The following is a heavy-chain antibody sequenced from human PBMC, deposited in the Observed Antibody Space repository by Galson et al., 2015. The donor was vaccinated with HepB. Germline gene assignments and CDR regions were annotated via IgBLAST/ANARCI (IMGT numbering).Heavy chain of an antibody. CDR1: GFTFSSYW. Sequence: SLRLSCAASGFTFSSYWMHWVRQAPGKGLVWVSRINSDGSSTSYADSVKGRFTISRDNAKNTLYLQMNSLRAEDTAVYYCAREWIQLWFFDYWGQGTLVTVSS. J-gene: IGHJ4*02. CDR3: AREWIQLWFFDY. V-gene: IGHV3-74*01. D-gene: IGHD5-18*01. CDR2: INSDGSST.